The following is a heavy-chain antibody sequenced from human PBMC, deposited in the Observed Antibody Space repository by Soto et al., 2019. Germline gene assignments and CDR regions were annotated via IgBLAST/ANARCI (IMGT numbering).Heavy chain of an antibody. CDR2: IYYSGST. CDR1: GGSISSYY. J-gene: IGHJ6*02. V-gene: IGHV4-59*01. Sequence: SETLSLTCTVSGGSISSYYWSWIRQPPGKGLEWIGYIYYSGSTNYNPSLKSRVTISVDTSKNQFSLKLSSVTAADTAVYYCARDQGSYYYYYGMDVWGQGTTGTVSS. CDR3: ARDQGSYYYYYGMDV.